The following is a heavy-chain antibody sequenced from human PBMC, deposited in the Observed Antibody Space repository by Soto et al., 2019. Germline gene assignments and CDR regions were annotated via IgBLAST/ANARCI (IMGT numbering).Heavy chain of an antibody. J-gene: IGHJ6*03. CDR1: GGSFSGYY. V-gene: IGHV4-34*01. CDR3: ARAEDRYFYYMDV. Sequence: SETPSLTCAVYGGSFSGYYWSWIRQPPGKGLEWIGEINHSGSTNYKPSLKSRVTISVDTSKKQFSLKLSSVTAADTAVYYCARAEDRYFYYMDVWDRGTTVTVSS. CDR2: INHSGST. D-gene: IGHD2-15*01.